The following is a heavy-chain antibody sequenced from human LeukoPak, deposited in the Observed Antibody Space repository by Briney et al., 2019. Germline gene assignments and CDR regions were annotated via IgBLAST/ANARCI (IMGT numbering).Heavy chain of an antibody. CDR3: AKSRGRDGYNW. J-gene: IGHJ4*02. CDR2: ISGSGGST. V-gene: IGHV3-23*01. CDR1: GFTFSSYA. D-gene: IGHD5-24*01. Sequence: GGSLRLSCAASGFTFSSYAMSGVRQAPGKGLEWCSDISGSGGSTYYANSVKGRFTISRDNSKNTLYLQMNSLRAEDTAVYYCAKSRGRDGYNWWGQGTLLTVSS.